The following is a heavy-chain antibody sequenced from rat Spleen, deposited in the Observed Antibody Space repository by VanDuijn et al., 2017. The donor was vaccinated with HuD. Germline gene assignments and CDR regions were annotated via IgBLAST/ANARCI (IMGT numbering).Heavy chain of an antibody. CDR3: VRHGYTRYYFDY. CDR2: ISPSGGST. Sequence: EVQLVESGGGLVQPGRSLKLSCAASGFTFNNYGMHWIRQAPTEGLEWVASISPSGGSTFYRDSVKGRFTISRDNTKSTLYLQMDSLKSEDTASYYCVRHGYTRYYFDYWGQGVMVTVSS. CDR1: GFTFNNYG. J-gene: IGHJ2*01. V-gene: IGHV5-19*01. D-gene: IGHD1-9*01.